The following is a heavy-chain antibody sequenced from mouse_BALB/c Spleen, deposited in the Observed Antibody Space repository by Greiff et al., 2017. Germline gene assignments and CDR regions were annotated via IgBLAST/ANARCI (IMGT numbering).Heavy chain of an antibody. D-gene: IGHD2-1*01. J-gene: IGHJ3*01. CDR2: ISYSGST. V-gene: IGHV3-2*02. CDR1: GYSITSDYA. CDR3: ARNYGNYYAY. Sequence: EVQLVESGPGLVKPSQSLSLTCTVTGYSITSDYAWNWIRQFPGNKLEWMGYISYSGSTSYNPSLKSRISITRDTSKNQFFLQLNSVTTEDTATYYCARNYGNYYAYWGQGTLVTVSA.